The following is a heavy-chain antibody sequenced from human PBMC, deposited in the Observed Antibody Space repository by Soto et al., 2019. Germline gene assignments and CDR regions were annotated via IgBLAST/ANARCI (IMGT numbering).Heavy chain of an antibody. V-gene: IGHV3-9*01. CDR3: AKATSKEATFAFDY. Sequence: EVQLVESGGGLVQPGRSLRLSCAASGFTFDDYAMHWVRQAPGKGLEWVSGISWNSGSIGYADSVKGRFTISRDNTKNALYLQMNSLRAEAAALDDSAKATSKEATFAFDYWGQGTMVTVSS. J-gene: IGHJ4*02. CDR2: ISWNSGSI. CDR1: GFTFDDYA. D-gene: IGHD5-12*01.